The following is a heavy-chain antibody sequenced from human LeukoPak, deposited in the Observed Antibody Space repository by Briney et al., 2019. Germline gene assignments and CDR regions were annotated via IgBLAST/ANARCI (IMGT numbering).Heavy chain of an antibody. CDR2: ISSSSSYI. Sequence: VGSLRLSCAASGFTFSSYSMNWVRQAPGKGLEWVSSISSSSSYIYYADSVKGRFTISRDNAKNSLYLQMNSLRAEDTAVYYCARDPLSGRYAFDIWGQGTMVTVSS. V-gene: IGHV3-21*01. D-gene: IGHD2-8*02. J-gene: IGHJ3*02. CDR1: GFTFSSYS. CDR3: ARDPLSGRYAFDI.